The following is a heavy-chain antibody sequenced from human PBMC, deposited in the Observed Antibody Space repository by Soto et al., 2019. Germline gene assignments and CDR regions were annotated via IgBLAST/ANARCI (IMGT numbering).Heavy chain of an antibody. Sequence: PGGSLRLSCAASGFTFSSYAMHWVRQAPGKGLEWVAVISYDGSNKYYADSVKGRFTISRDNSKNTLYLQMNSLRAEDTAVYYCARDGQAVVGATLIYYYGMDVWGQGTTVTVSS. CDR1: GFTFSSYA. D-gene: IGHD1-26*01. CDR2: ISYDGSNK. CDR3: ARDGQAVVGATLIYYYGMDV. J-gene: IGHJ6*02. V-gene: IGHV3-30-3*01.